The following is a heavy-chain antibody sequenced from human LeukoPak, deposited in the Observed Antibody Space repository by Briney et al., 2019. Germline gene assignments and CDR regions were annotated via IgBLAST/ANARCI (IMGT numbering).Heavy chain of an antibody. J-gene: IGHJ4*02. D-gene: IGHD6-19*01. CDR3: AKVGSSGWRHFDY. Sequence: GGSLRLSCAASGFTFSSYAMTWVRQAPGKGLEWVAVISYDGSNKYYADSVKGRFTISRDNSKNTLYLQMNSLRAEDTAVYYCAKVGSSGWRHFDYWGQGTLVTVSS. CDR1: GFTFSSYA. CDR2: ISYDGSNK. V-gene: IGHV3-30*18.